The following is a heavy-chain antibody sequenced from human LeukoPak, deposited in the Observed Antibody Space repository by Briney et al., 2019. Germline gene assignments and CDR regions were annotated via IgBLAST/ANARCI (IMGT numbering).Heavy chain of an antibody. D-gene: IGHD4-23*01. CDR1: GGSISSYF. Sequence: PSETLSLTCTVSGGSISSYFWSWLRQPPGKRLEWIGYISYSGSTDYNPSLKSRVTLSVDTSKNRLSLKLSSVTAADTAVYYCARQGRGYGGNSDYWGQGTLVTVSS. V-gene: IGHV4-59*08. CDR3: ARQGRGYGGNSDY. CDR2: ISYSGST. J-gene: IGHJ4*02.